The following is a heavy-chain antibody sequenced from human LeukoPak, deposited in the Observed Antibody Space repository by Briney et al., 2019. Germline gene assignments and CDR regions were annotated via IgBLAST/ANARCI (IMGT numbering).Heavy chain of an antibody. CDR1: GFTFSSYW. J-gene: IGHJ3*02. CDR2: IKQDGSEK. V-gene: IGHV3-7*01. D-gene: IGHD3-3*01. CDR3: ARSSAHDFWSGHDAFDI. Sequence: GGSLRLSCAASGFTFSSYWMSWVRQAPGKGLEWVANIKQDGSEKYYVDSVKGRFTISRDNAKNSLYLQMNSLRAEDTAVYYCARSSAHDFWSGHDAFDIWGQGTMVTVSS.